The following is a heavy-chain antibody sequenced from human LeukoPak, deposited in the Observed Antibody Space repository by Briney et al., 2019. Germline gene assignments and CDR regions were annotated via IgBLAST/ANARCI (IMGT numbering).Heavy chain of an antibody. CDR2: ISAYNGNT. V-gene: IGHV1-18*01. Sequence: ASVKVSCKASGYTFTSYGISRVRQAPGQGLEWMGWISAYNGNTNYAQRLQGRVTMTTDTSTSTAYMELRSLRSDDTAVYYCARVLLTTVGFDYWGQGTLVTVSS. D-gene: IGHD4-11*01. CDR1: GYTFTSYG. CDR3: ARVLLTTVGFDY. J-gene: IGHJ4*01.